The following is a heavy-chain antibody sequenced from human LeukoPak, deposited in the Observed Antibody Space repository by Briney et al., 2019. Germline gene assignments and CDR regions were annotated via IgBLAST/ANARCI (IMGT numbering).Heavy chain of an antibody. V-gene: IGHV3-21*01. Sequence: GGSLRLSCAASGFTFSSYSMNWVRQAPGKGLEWVSSISSSSSYIYYADSVKGRFTISRDNAKNSLYLQMNSLRAEDTAVYYCARDLLYDYVWGSYRYTLDHWGQGTLVTVSS. CDR2: ISSSSSYI. CDR3: ARDLLYDYVWGSYRYTLDH. J-gene: IGHJ4*02. CDR1: GFTFSSYS. D-gene: IGHD3-16*02.